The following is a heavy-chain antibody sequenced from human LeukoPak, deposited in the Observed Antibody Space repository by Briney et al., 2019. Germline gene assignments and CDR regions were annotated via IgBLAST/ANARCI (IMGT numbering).Heavy chain of an antibody. Sequence: GGSLRLSCAVSGITLSNYGMSWVRQAPGKGLEWVSVIYSGGSTYYADSVKGRFTISRHNSKNTLYLQMNSLRAEDTAVYYCARRSSSSWYWGQGTLVTVSS. D-gene: IGHD6-13*01. V-gene: IGHV3-53*04. J-gene: IGHJ4*02. CDR1: GITLSNYG. CDR2: IYSGGST. CDR3: ARRSSSSWY.